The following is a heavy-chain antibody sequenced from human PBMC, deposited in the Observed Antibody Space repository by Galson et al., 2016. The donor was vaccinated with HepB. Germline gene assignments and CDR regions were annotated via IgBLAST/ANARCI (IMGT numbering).Heavy chain of an antibody. Sequence: QSGAEVKKPGESLRISCKTSGYSFTSHWIGWVRQMPGKGLAWMGIIFPSDSDTSYSPSFQGRVTISVDKSIRTAYLQWSSLKASDTAMYYCAKYGNQVGAFDIWGQGTMVTVSS. V-gene: IGHV5-51*01. D-gene: IGHD1-26*01. CDR2: IFPSDSDT. CDR3: AKYGNQVGAFDI. CDR1: GYSFTSHW. J-gene: IGHJ3*02.